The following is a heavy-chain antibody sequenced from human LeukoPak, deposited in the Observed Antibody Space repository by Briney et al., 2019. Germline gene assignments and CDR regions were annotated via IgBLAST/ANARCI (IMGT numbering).Heavy chain of an antibody. CDR2: IIPIFGTA. J-gene: IGHJ4*02. V-gene: IGHV1-69*05. Sequence: GSSVKVSCKACGGTFSSYAISWVRQAPGQGLEWMGGIIPIFGTANYAQKFQGRVTITTDGSTSTAYMELSSLRSEDTAVYYCARWEYSSSWPHFDYWGQGTLVTVSS. D-gene: IGHD6-13*01. CDR1: GGTFSSYA. CDR3: ARWEYSSSWPHFDY.